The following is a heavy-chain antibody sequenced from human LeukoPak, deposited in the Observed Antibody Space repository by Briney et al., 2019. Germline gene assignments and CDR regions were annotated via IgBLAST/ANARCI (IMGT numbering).Heavy chain of an antibody. J-gene: IGHJ4*02. CDR1: GGSISSGGYS. D-gene: IGHD4-17*01. V-gene: IGHV4-30-2*01. CDR3: ARDRYGDHTYFDY. Sequence: SQTLSLTCAVSGGSISSGGYSWSWIRQPPGKGLEWIGYIYHSGSTYYNPSLKSRVTISVDRSKNQFSLKLSSVSAADTAVYYCARDRYGDHTYFDYWGQGTLVTVSS. CDR2: IYHSGST.